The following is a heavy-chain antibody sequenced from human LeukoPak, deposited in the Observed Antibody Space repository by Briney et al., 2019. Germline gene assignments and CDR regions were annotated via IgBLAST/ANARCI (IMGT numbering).Heavy chain of an antibody. CDR1: GGPISSYY. CDR3: ARENWNYGEDF. CDR2: IYYSGST. J-gene: IGHJ4*02. Sequence: SETLSLTCTVSGGPISSYYWSWIRQPPGKGLEWIGYIYYSGSTNYSPSLKSRVIISVDTSKNQFSPKLSSVTAADTAVYYCARENWNYGEDFWGQGALVTVSS. V-gene: IGHV4-59*01. D-gene: IGHD1-7*01.